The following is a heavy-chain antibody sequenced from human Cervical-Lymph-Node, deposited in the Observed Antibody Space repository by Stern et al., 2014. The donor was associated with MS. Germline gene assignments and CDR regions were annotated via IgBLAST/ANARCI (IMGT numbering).Heavy chain of an antibody. J-gene: IGHJ4*02. D-gene: IGHD3-22*01. CDR1: GGTFSNYA. Sequence: VQLVASGAEVKKPGSSVKVSCKASGGTFSNYATSWVRQVPGQGLEWVGGIIPIFDIVHYAQKFQGRVTIAADESTSTAYMEMNSLTHGDTAVYYCARASLTSGYYYSHLAYWGQGTLVTVSS. V-gene: IGHV1-69*01. CDR2: IIPIFDIV. CDR3: ARASLTSGYYYSHLAY.